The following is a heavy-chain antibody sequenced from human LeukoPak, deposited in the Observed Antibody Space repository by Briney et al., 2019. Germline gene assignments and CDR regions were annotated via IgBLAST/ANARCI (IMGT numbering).Heavy chain of an antibody. D-gene: IGHD3-16*01. CDR3: TRGAGWLIDY. Sequence: SETLSLTCAVYGGSFSSYHWSWIRQSPGKGLEWIGEINHSGSTNYNPSLKSRVTISADTSKNQFSLKLNSLTTADTAVYYCTRGAGWLIDYWGQGILVTVSS. CDR1: GGSFSSYH. V-gene: IGHV4-34*01. J-gene: IGHJ4*02. CDR2: INHSGST.